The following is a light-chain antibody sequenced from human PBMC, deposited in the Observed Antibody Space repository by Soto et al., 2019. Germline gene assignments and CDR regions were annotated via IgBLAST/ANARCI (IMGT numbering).Light chain of an antibody. CDR3: SSYITSTTLVV. V-gene: IGLV2-14*01. CDR2: EVM. Sequence: QSALTQPASVSGSPGQSITISCTGTSSDGGDLTYVSWYQQHPGQAPKLMIYEVMYRPSGVSDRFSGSKSGITASLTISVLQAEDEADYYCSSYITSTTLVVFGGGTKLTVL. J-gene: IGLJ2*01. CDR1: SSDGGDLTY.